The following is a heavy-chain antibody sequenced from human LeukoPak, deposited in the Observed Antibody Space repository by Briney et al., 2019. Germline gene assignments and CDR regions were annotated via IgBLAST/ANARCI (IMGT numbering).Heavy chain of an antibody. CDR2: IKQDGSEK. V-gene: IGHV3-7*01. CDR1: GFTFSSYW. D-gene: IGHD1-26*01. Sequence: PGGSLRLSCAASGFTFSSYWMSWVRQAPGKGLEWVANIKQDGSEKYYVDSVKGRFTISRGNAKNSLYLQMNSLRAEDTAVYYCARGPAWELPIAYFDYWGQGTLATVSS. CDR3: ARGPAWELPIAYFDY. J-gene: IGHJ4*02.